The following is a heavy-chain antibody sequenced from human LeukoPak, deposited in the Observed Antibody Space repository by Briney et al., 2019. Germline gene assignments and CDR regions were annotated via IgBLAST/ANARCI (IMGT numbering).Heavy chain of an antibody. Sequence: ASVKVSCKASGYTFTEYFINWVRQAPGQGREWVGRIIPNSGRTNYAQKSQGRVTMTRDKYTRTAYLEQNRLTSDYTAVYDCARDPSGSNWYDPWGQGTLVTVSS. CDR2: IIPNSGRT. CDR1: GYTFTEYF. CDR3: ARDPSGSNWYDP. V-gene: IGHV1-2*06. J-gene: IGHJ5*02.